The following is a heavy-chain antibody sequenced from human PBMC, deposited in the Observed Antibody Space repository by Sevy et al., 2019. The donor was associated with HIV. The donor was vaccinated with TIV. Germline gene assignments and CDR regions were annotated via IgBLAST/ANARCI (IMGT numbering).Heavy chain of an antibody. J-gene: IGHJ4*02. Sequence: GGSLRLSCTASGFTFSDSWMHWVRQAPGKGLEWLANINQDGSVIYYADSVKGRFTISRDNSRNSVFLQMSSLRAGDTATYYCARAVGKHGAYWGQGTLVTVSS. CDR3: ARAVGKHGAY. CDR2: INQDGSVI. V-gene: IGHV3-7*03. CDR1: GFTFSDSW. D-gene: IGHD2-8*01.